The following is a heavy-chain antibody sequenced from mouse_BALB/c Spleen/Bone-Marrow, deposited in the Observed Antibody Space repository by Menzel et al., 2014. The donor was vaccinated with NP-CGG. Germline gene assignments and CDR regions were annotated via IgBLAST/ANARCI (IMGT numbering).Heavy chain of an antibody. CDR1: GDSITGGY. CDR3: ARTGFFDV. V-gene: IGHV3-8*02. J-gene: IGHJ1*01. CDR2: ISYRGTT. Sequence: EVKLLESGPSLVKPSQTLSITCSVTGDSITGGYWHWVRKLPGNKLECMGYISYRGTTYYNPSLKSRISITRDTSKNQFYLELNSVAAEYSATYYCARTGFFDVWGAGTTVTVSS.